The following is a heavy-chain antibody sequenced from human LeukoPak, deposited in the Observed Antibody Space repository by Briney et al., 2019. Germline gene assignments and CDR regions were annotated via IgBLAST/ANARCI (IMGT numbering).Heavy chain of an antibody. V-gene: IGHV3-48*03. CDR1: GFTFSSYE. Sequence: PGGSLRLSCAASGFTFSSYEMNWVRQAPGKGLEWVSYISSSGSTIYYADSVKGRFTISRDNAKNSLYLQMNSLRAEDTAVYYCARDDGYDAFDIWGQGTMVTVSS. CDR2: ISSSGSTI. D-gene: IGHD6-25*01. J-gene: IGHJ3*02. CDR3: ARDDGYDAFDI.